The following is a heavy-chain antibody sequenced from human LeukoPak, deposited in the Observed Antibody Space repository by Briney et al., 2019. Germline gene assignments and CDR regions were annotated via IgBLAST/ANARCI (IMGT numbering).Heavy chain of an antibody. V-gene: IGHV3-9*01. CDR2: IGWNSGNI. J-gene: IGHJ4*02. Sequence: PGGSLRLSCAASGFTFGDYAMHWVRQAPGKGLEWVSGIGWNSGNIGYADSVKGRFTISRDNAKNSLYLQMNSLRAEDTALYFCAKDSEPRHIVGYFDYWGQGALVTVSS. CDR3: AKDSEPRHIVGYFDY. CDR1: GFTFGDYA. D-gene: IGHD1-14*01.